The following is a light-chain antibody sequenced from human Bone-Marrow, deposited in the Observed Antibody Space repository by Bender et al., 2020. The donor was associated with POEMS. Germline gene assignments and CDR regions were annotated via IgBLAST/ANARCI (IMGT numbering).Light chain of an antibody. CDR3: NSYTISNTWV. J-gene: IGLJ3*02. V-gene: IGLV1-44*01. CDR2: INN. CDR1: SSNIGTNP. Sequence: QSVLTQPPSASGTPGQRVTISCSGSSSNIGTNPVNWYQQLPGTAPKLLIYINNQRPSGVPDRFSGSKSGTSASLAISGLQSEDEADYYCNSYTISNTWVFGGGTKLTVL.